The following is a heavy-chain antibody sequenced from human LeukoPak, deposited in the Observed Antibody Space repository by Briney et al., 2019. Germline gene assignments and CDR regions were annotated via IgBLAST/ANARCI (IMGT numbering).Heavy chain of an antibody. Sequence: GGSLRLSCAASGFTFSSYAMSWVRQAPGKGLEWVSAISGSGGSTYYADSVKGRFTISRDNSKNTLYLQMNSLKTEDTAVYYCTTEAYYYDSSTYYPPGEWGQGTLVTVSS. V-gene: IGHV3-23*01. D-gene: IGHD3-22*01. CDR2: ISGSGGST. CDR3: TTEAYYYDSSTYYPPGE. J-gene: IGHJ4*02. CDR1: GFTFSSYA.